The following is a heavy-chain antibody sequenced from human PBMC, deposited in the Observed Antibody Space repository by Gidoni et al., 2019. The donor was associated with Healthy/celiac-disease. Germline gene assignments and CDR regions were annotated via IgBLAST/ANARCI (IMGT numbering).Heavy chain of an antibody. D-gene: IGHD4-17*01. CDR1: GGSISSGGYS. CDR2: IYNSGST. V-gene: IGHV4-30-2*01. J-gene: IGHJ5*02. Sequence: QLQLQESGSGLVKPSQTLSLTCAVSGGSISSGGYSWSWIRQPPGKGLEWIGYIYNSGSTYYNPSLKSRVTISVDRSKNQFSLKLSSVTAADTAVYYCARGLTTVTTRYNWFDPWGQGTLVTVSS. CDR3: ARGLTTVTTRYNWFDP.